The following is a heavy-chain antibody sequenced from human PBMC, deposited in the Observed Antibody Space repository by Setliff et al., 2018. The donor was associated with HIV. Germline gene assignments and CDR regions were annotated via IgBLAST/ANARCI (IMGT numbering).Heavy chain of an antibody. CDR3: ARAKNKWNPGDY. V-gene: IGHV5-51*01. D-gene: IGHD1-20*01. Sequence: GESLKISCMGFGYSFTNYWIAWARQMPGKGLEWMGIIYPDDFDTNYSPSFRGQVTMSADKSINTAYLQWDSLKASDSAMYYCARAKNKWNPGDYWGQGTVVTVSS. J-gene: IGHJ4*02. CDR2: IYPDDFDT. CDR1: GYSFTNYW.